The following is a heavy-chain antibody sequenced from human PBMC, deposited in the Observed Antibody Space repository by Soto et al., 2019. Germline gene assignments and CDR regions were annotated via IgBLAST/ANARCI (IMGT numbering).Heavy chain of an antibody. CDR1: GGSISSSSYY. CDR2: IYYSGST. V-gene: IGHV4-39*01. Sequence: SETLSLTCAVSGGSISSSSYYWGWIRQPPGKGLEWIGSIYYSGSTYYNPSLKSRVTISVDTSKNQFSLKLSSVTAADTAVYYCARHTPAISISDHWGQGTRVTVSS. CDR3: ARHTPAISISDH. J-gene: IGHJ4*02. D-gene: IGHD2-15*01.